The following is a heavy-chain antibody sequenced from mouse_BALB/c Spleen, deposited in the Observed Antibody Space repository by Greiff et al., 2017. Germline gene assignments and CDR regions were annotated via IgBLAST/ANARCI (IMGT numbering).Heavy chain of an antibody. CDR1: GYSFTDYT. J-gene: IGHJ1*01. Sequence: EVQLQQSGPGLVKPGASLKLSCTASGYSFTDYTMSWVNQSLGKSLEWIVYINPYSGGTSYNQKVKGKATFTVDKSSSTAFLHLNRLTSEDSAVYYCARGGGYDGGVYWYMDVWGEGTSVTVSS. CDR3: ARGGGYDGGVYWYMDV. D-gene: IGHD2-14*01. V-gene: IGHV1S135*01. CDR2: INPYSGGT.